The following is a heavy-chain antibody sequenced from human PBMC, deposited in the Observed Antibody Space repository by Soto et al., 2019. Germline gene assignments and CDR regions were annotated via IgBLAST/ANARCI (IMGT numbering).Heavy chain of an antibody. Sequence: DSVKVSCKASGYTFTSYGISWVRQAPGQGLEWMGWISAYNGNTNYAQKLQGRVNMTTDTSTSTAYMELRSLRSDETEVYYCASYCSSTSCYDLVNQLGTAYAFDIFGQGSMVPVS. CDR3: ASYCSSTSCYDLVNQLGTAYAFDI. CDR2: ISAYNGNT. D-gene: IGHD2-2*01. V-gene: IGHV1-18*01. CDR1: GYTFTSYG. J-gene: IGHJ3*02.